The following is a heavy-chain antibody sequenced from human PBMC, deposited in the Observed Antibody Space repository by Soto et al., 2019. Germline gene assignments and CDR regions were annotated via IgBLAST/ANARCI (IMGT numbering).Heavy chain of an antibody. Sequence: ASVKVSCKASGYTFTSYDINWVRQATGQGLEWMGWMNPNSGNTGYAQKFQGRVTMTRNTSISTAYMELSSLRSEDTAVYYCARGRAARITIFGVVTPRTNWFDPWGQGTPVTVSS. D-gene: IGHD3-3*01. CDR2: MNPNSGNT. J-gene: IGHJ5*02. CDR1: GYTFTSYD. V-gene: IGHV1-8*01. CDR3: ARGRAARITIFGVVTPRTNWFDP.